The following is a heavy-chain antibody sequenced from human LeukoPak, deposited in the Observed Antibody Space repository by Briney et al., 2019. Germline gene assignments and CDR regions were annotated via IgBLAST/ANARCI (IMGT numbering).Heavy chain of an antibody. J-gene: IGHJ4*02. CDR2: IIPIFGTA. CDR3: AGHDFDWLFSAFDY. Sequence: ASAKVSCKASGGTFSSYAISWVRQAPGQGLEWMGGIIPIFGTANYAQKFQGRVTITADESTSTAYMELSSLRSEDTAVYYCAGHDFDWLFSAFDYWGQGTLVTVSS. V-gene: IGHV1-69*13. CDR1: GGTFSSYA. D-gene: IGHD3-9*01.